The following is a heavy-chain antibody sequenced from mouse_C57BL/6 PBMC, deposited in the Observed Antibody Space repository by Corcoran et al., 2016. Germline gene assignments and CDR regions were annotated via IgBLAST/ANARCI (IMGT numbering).Heavy chain of an antibody. CDR3: ARSLNYDYHFDY. CDR2: INPNNGGT. Sequence: EVQLQQSGPELVKPGASVKIPCKASGYTFTDYNMDWVKQSHGKSLEWIGDINPNNGGTIYNQKFKGKATLTVDKSSSTAYMELRSLTSEDTAVYYCARSLNYDYHFDYWGQGTTLTVSS. CDR1: GYTFTDYN. D-gene: IGHD2-4*01. J-gene: IGHJ2*01. V-gene: IGHV1-18*01.